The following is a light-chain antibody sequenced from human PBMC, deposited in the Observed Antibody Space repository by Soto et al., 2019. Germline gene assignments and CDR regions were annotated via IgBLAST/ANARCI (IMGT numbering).Light chain of an antibody. CDR3: QQYGSSST. V-gene: IGKV3-20*01. Sequence: SELTHAPGTQSLSSGERVTLVCLASQSVSSSYLAWYQQKPGQAPRLLIYGASSRPTGIPDRFSGSGSGTDFTLTISRLEPEDFAVYYCQQYGSSSTFGQGTRLEI. CDR2: GAS. J-gene: IGKJ5*01. CDR1: QSVSSSY.